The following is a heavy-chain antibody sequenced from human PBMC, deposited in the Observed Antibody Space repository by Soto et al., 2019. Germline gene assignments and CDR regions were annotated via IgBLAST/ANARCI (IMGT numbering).Heavy chain of an antibody. CDR1: GYTFTSYG. D-gene: IGHD3-3*01. J-gene: IGHJ5*02. CDR2: ISAYNGNT. CDR3: ARVGYYDFWSGYYHNWFDP. V-gene: IGHV1-18*01. Sequence: QVQLVQSGAEVKKPGASVKVYCKASGYTFTSYGISWVRQAPGQGLEWMGWISAYNGNTNYAQKLQGRVTMTTDTSTSSAYMELRSLRSDDTAVYYCARVGYYDFWSGYYHNWFDPWGQGTLVTVSS.